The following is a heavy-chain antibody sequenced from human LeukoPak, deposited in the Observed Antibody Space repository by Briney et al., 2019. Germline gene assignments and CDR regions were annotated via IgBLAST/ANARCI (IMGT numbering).Heavy chain of an antibody. CDR2: ISYDGSNK. J-gene: IGHJ4*02. D-gene: IGHD3-9*01. CDR3: ARDILRYFDWLSLDY. CDR1: GFTFSSYG. V-gene: IGHV3-30*03. Sequence: GGSLRLSCAASGFTFSSYGMHWVRQAPGKGLEWVAVISYDGSNKYYADSVKGRFTISRDNSKNTLYLQMNSLGAEDTAVYYCARDILRYFDWLSLDYWGQETLVTVSS.